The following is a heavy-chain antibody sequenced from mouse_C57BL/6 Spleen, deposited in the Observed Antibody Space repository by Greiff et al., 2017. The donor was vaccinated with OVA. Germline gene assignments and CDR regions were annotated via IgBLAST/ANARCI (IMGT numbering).Heavy chain of an antibody. CDR3: ARIYYDYEYFDV. CDR1: GYTFTSYT. J-gene: IGHJ1*03. D-gene: IGHD2-4*01. CDR2: INPSSGYT. V-gene: IGHV1-4*01. Sequence: VQLQESGAELARPGASVKMSCKASGYTFTSYTMHWVKQRPGQGLEWIGYINPSSGYTKYNQKFKDKATLTADKSSSTAYMQLSSLTSEDSAVYYCARIYYDYEYFDVWGTGTTVTVSS.